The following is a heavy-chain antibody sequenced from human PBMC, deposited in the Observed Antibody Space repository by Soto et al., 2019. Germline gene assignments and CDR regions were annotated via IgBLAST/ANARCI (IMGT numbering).Heavy chain of an antibody. J-gene: IGHJ6*03. Sequence: ASVKVSCKVSGYTLTELSMHWVRQAPGKGLEWMGGFDPEDGETIYAQKFQGRVTMTEDTSTDTAYMELSSLRSEDTAVYYCARGGYYDYIWGSYRPYYMDVWGKGTTVTVSS. V-gene: IGHV1-24*01. CDR2: FDPEDGET. CDR1: GYTLTELS. CDR3: ARGGYYDYIWGSYRPYYMDV. D-gene: IGHD3-16*02.